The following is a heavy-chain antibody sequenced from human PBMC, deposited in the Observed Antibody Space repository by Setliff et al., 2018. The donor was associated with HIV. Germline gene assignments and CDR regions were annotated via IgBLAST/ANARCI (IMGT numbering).Heavy chain of an antibody. Sequence: GESLKISCKGSGYSFTSYWIAWVRQKPGKGLEWMGMIYPRDSDTKYSPSFQGQVTMSVDTSVSTAYLEWSSLKASDTAIYFCARHGSMVPGLGPWGQGTLVTVSS. CDR2: IYPRDSDT. CDR3: ARHGSMVPGLGP. J-gene: IGHJ5*02. V-gene: IGHV5-51*01. D-gene: IGHD2-21*02. CDR1: GYSFTSYW.